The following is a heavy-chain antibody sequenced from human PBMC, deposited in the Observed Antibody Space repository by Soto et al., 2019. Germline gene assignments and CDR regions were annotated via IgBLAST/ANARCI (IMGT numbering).Heavy chain of an antibody. J-gene: IGHJ6*03. CDR1: GFTFSSYG. CDR3: ARDHYYGSVRQYTEYYYYYMDV. D-gene: IGHD3-10*01. Sequence: QVQLVESGGGVVQPGRSLRLSCAASGFTFSSYGMHWVRQAPGKGLEWVAVIWYDGSNKYYADSVKGRFTISRDNSKNTLYLQMNSLRAEDTAVYYCARDHYYGSVRQYTEYYYYYMDVWGKGTTVTVSS. V-gene: IGHV3-33*01. CDR2: IWYDGSNK.